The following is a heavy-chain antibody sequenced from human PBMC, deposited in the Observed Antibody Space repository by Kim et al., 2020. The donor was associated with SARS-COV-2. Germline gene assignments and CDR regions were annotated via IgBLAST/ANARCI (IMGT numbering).Heavy chain of an antibody. CDR1: GGSISSSSYY. CDR2: IYYSGGT. D-gene: IGHD1-26*01. Sequence: SETLSLTCTVSGGSISSSSYYWSWIRQHPGKGLEWIGYIYYSGGTYYNPSLKSRVTISVDTSKNQFSLKLSSVTAADTAVYYCARDPPQNPVPIGYYYYSSMDVCGKGTTVTASS. J-gene: IGHJ6*04. V-gene: IGHV4-31*03. CDR3: ARDPPQNPVPIGYYYYSSMDV.